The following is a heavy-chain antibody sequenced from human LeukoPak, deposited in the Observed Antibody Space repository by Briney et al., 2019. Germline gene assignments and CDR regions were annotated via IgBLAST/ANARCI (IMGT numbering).Heavy chain of an antibody. V-gene: IGHV1-8*03. CDR2: MNPNRGNT. CDR3: ARGSRWFGELLR. J-gene: IGHJ4*02. Sequence: GASVKVSCKASGYTFTSYDINWVRQATGQGLEWMGWMNPNRGNTGYAQKFQGRVTITRNTSISTAYMELSSLRSEETAVYYCARGSRWFGELLRWGQGPLVTVSS. CDR1: GYTFTSYD. D-gene: IGHD3-10*01.